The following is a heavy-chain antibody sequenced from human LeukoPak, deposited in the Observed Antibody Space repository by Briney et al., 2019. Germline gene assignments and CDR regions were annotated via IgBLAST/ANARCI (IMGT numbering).Heavy chain of an antibody. Sequence: GGSLRLSCAASGFTFSSYSVNWVRQAPGKGLEWVSSISSSSSYIYYADSVKGRFTISRDNAKSSLYLQMNSLRAEDTAVYYCARDRSNWNYGGDYWGQGTLVTVSS. CDR1: GFTFSSYS. D-gene: IGHD1-7*01. CDR3: ARDRSNWNYGGDY. J-gene: IGHJ4*02. V-gene: IGHV3-21*01. CDR2: ISSSSSYI.